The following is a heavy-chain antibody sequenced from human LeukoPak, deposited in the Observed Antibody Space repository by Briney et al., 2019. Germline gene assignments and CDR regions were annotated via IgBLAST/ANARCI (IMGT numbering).Heavy chain of an antibody. Sequence: PGGSLRLSCAASGFTFTSYPMSWVRQAPGKGLEWVSGITGGGGGTYYADSVKGRFTISRDNSENTLDQQMNSLRAEDSAVYYCARKYCSGGSCYSCLDYWGQGTLVTVSS. V-gene: IGHV3-23*01. CDR2: ITGGGGGT. D-gene: IGHD2-15*01. CDR3: ARKYCSGGSCYSCLDY. J-gene: IGHJ4*02. CDR1: GFTFTSYP.